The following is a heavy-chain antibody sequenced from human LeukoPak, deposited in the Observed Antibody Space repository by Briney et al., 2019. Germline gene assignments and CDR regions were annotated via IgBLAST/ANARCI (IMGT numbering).Heavy chain of an antibody. CDR1: GGSFSGYY. J-gene: IGHJ4*02. Sequence: SETLSLTCAVYGGSFSGYYWSWIRQPPGKGVEWTGEINHSGNTNYNPPLKRRVTISVDTPKNPFSLKLRSVTTRDNPVYFCARRMDNWNYYFDYWGQGTLVTVSS. V-gene: IGHV4-34*01. CDR3: ARRMDNWNYYFDY. CDR2: INHSGNT. D-gene: IGHD1-7*01.